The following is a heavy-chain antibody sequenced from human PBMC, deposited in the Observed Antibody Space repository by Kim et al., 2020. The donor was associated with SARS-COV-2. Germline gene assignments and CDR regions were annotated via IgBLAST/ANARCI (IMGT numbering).Heavy chain of an antibody. V-gene: IGHV3-9*01. CDR2: ISWNSGSI. Sequence: GGSLRLSCAASGFTFDDYARHWVRQAPGKGLEWVSGISWNSGSIGYADSVKGRFTISRDNAKNSLYLQMNSLRAEDTALYYCAKDNWDYSSSWGAFDYWGQGTLVTVSS. D-gene: IGHD6-13*01. J-gene: IGHJ4*02. CDR1: GFTFDDYA. CDR3: AKDNWDYSSSWGAFDY.